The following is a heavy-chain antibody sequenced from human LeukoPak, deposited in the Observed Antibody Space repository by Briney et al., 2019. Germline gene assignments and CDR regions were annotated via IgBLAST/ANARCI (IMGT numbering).Heavy chain of an antibody. J-gene: IGHJ4*02. CDR2: IYYSGST. Sequence: PSETLSLTCTVSGGSIRSYYWSWIRHPPGKGLVWIGYIYYSGSTNCNPSLKSRVTISVDTSKNQSSLKLTSVTAADTAVYYCARGGYSGYDYFNYWGQGTLVTVSS. V-gene: IGHV4-59*01. CDR1: GGSIRSYY. CDR3: ARGGYSGYDYFNY. D-gene: IGHD5-12*01.